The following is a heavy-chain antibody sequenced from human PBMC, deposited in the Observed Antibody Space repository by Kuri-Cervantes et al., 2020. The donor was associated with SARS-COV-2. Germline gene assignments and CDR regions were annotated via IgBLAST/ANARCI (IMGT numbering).Heavy chain of an antibody. V-gene: IGHV4-34*01. CDR3: ARAYGFLRYIYYMDV. CDR1: GGSLSDHN. CDR2: VNHRGST. D-gene: IGHD4-17*01. Sequence: GSLRLSCAVSGGSLSDHNWNWVRQSPGKGLEWIGEVNHRGSTNYNPSLKSRVTISVDTSSKQFSLHLGSVTAADTAVYYCARAYGFLRYIYYMDVWGRGTTVTVSS. J-gene: IGHJ6*03.